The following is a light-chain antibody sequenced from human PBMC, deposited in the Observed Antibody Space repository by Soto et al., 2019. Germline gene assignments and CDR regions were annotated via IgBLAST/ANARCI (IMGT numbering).Light chain of an antibody. CDR1: QSVSSY. CDR2: DAS. V-gene: IGKV3-11*01. Sequence: EIVLTQSPATLSLSPGERATLFCRASQSVSSYLAWYQQKPGQAPRLLIYDASNRATAIPARFSGSGSGTDFTLTISSLEPEDFAVYYCQQRSNWPITFGQGTRLEIK. CDR3: QQRSNWPIT. J-gene: IGKJ5*01.